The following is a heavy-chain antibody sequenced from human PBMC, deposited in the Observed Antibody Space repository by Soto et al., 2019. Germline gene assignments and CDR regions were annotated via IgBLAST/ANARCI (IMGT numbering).Heavy chain of an antibody. J-gene: IGHJ4*02. CDR3: ARDRDDSSGLDY. Sequence: ASVKVSCKASGYTFTSYYIHWVRQAPGQGLEWMGIFNPCGGSTSYAQNFQGSVTLTRDTSPSTFYMELSSLRFEDTAVYYCARDRDDSSGLDYWGQGTLVTVSS. D-gene: IGHD3-22*01. CDR2: FNPCGGST. CDR1: GYTFTSYY. V-gene: IGHV1-46*03.